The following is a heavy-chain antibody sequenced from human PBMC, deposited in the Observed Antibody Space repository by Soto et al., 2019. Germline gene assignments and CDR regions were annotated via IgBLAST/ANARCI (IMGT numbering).Heavy chain of an antibody. CDR2: ISDDGSTA. CDR3: ARGPRVSSTGSGAH. CDR1: GFTFSAYW. Sequence: GGSLRLSCAVSGFTFSAYWMHWVRQVPGKGLTWVSRISDDGSTATYADSVKGRFVISRDNAKNSLYLEMNTLRVDDSGLYYCARGPRVSSTGSGAHWGRGTLVTVSS. J-gene: IGHJ4*02. V-gene: IGHV3-74*01. D-gene: IGHD3-10*01.